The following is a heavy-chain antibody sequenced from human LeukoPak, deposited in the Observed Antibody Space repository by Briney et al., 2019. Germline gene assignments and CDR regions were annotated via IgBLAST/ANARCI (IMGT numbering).Heavy chain of an antibody. CDR1: GYTFTSYG. CDR3: AGVVVLMVYAIPEFFDY. V-gene: IGHV1-18*01. Sequence: ASVKVSCKASGYTFTSYGISWVRQAPGQGLEWMGWISAYNGNTNYAQKLQGRVTMTTDTSTSTAYMELRSLRSDDTAVYYCAGVVVLMVYAIPEFFDYWGQGTLVTVSS. CDR2: ISAYNGNT. D-gene: IGHD2-8*01. J-gene: IGHJ4*02.